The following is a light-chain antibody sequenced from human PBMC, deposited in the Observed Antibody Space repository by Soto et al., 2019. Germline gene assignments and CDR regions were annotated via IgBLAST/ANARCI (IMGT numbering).Light chain of an antibody. J-gene: IGKJ1*01. CDR1: QSVDSSF. CDR2: ATS. CDR3: HQYGGFPRP. V-gene: IGKV3-20*01. Sequence: EIVLTQSPGTLSLSPGERATLSCRASQSVDSSFLAWYQQKPGQSPRLLLYATSSRGAGIPDRFSASGSGTDFTLPISRLEPEDSALYYCHQYGGFPRPSGQGPQVEVK.